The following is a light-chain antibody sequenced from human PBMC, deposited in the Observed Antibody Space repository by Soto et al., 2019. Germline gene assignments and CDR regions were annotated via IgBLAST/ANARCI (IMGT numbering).Light chain of an antibody. J-gene: IGLJ1*01. CDR3: SSYTSSSTLSTYV. Sequence: QSVLTQPASVSGSPGQSITISCTGTSCDVGCYNYVSWYQHHPGKAPKLMIYDVSNRPSGVSNRFSGSKSGNTASLIISGLQAENEADYYCSSYTSSSTLSTYVFGTGTKVTVL. V-gene: IGLV2-14*03. CDR1: SCDVGCYNY. CDR2: DVS.